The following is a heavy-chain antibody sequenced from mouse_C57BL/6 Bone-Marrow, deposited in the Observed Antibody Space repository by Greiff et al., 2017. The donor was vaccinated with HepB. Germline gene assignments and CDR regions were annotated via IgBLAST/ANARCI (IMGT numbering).Heavy chain of an antibody. Sequence: EVKVVESGGGLVQPGGSLSLSCAASGFTFTDYYMSWVRQPPGKALEWLGFIRNKANGYTTEYSASVKGRFTISRDNSQSILYLQMNALRAEDSATYYCARYLNHYGSSYYFDYWGQGTTLTVSS. J-gene: IGHJ2*01. CDR3: ARYLNHYGSSYYFDY. V-gene: IGHV7-3*01. CDR2: IRNKANGYTT. D-gene: IGHD1-1*01. CDR1: GFTFTDYY.